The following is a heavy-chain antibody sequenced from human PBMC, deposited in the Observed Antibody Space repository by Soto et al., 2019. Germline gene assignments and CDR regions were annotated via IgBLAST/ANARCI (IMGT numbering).Heavy chain of an antibody. CDR3: ATAPARQEIAGRPHYYGMDV. Sequence: VASVKVSCKSPGDTFSSHAFSWVRQAPGQGLEWMGGIIPIFGTTNHAQKFQGRVAITADESSSTVSMELSSLRSEDTAVYFCATAPARQEIAGRPHYYGMDVWGQGTTVTVSS. V-gene: IGHV1-69*13. J-gene: IGHJ6*02. D-gene: IGHD6-6*01. CDR2: IIPIFGTT. CDR1: GDTFSSHA.